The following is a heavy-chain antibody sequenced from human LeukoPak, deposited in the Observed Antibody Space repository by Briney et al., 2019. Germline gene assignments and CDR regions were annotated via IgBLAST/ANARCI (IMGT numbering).Heavy chain of an antibody. CDR2: LRGDGET. CDR1: GFRFSSYA. Sequence: GGSLRLSCAASGFRFSSYAMSWVRQAPARGLEWVSSLRGDGETFYADSVKGRFTISRDNSKNTLYLQMNSLRAEDTAVYYCAKPQGYCSSTSCYTEADWYFDLWGRGTLVTVSS. J-gene: IGHJ2*01. CDR3: AKPQGYCSSTSCYTEADWYFDL. V-gene: IGHV3-23*01. D-gene: IGHD2-2*02.